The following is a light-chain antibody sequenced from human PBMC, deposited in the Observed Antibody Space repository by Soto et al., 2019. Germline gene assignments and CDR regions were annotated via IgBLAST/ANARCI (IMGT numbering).Light chain of an antibody. CDR1: QSISNW. CDR3: QQYDGYPWT. CDR2: QAS. J-gene: IGKJ1*01. Sequence: DIQMTQSPSTLSASVKDSFTITCLASQSISNWLAWYQQKPGKAPNLLIYQASVLESGVPSRFSGSGSGTEFTLTISGLQPDDFATYYCQQYDGYPWTFGQGTKVDIK. V-gene: IGKV1-5*03.